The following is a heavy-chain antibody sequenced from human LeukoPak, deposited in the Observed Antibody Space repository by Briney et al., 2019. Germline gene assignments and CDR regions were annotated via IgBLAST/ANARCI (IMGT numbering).Heavy chain of an antibody. CDR2: LCWNSGSI. J-gene: IGHJ4*02. CDR3: AKGPIAVAGYFDY. V-gene: IGHV3-9*01. D-gene: IGHD6-19*01. CDR1: GFTFDDYA. Sequence: PGRSLRLSCAASGFTFDDYAMHWVRQAPGKGLEWVSGLCWNSGSIGYADSVKGRFTISRDNAKNSLYLQMNSLRAEDTALYYCAKGPIAVAGYFDYWGQGTLVTVSS.